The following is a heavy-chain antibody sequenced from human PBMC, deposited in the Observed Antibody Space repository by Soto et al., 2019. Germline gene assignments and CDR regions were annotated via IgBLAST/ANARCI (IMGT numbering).Heavy chain of an antibody. J-gene: IGHJ4*02. CDR1: GYTFTSYA. D-gene: IGHD5-18*01. CDR2: INAGNGNT. CDR3: ARGLNGYLHYLAY. V-gene: IGHV1-3*01. Sequence: ASVKVSCKASGYTFTSYAMHWVRQAPGQRLEWMGWINAGNGNTKYSQKFQGRVTITRDTSASTAYMELSSLRSEDTAVYYCARGLNGYLHYLAYWGQGTLVTVSS.